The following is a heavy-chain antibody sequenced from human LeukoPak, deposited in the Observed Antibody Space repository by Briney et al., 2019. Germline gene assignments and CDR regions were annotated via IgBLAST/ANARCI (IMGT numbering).Heavy chain of an antibody. CDR1: GYTFTSYY. V-gene: IGHV1-2*02. CDR3: ARAGVWDYSDSSGYHNAAFDI. Sequence: VASVKVSCKASGYTFTSYYMHWVRQAPGQGLEWMGVINPSGGSTNYAQKFQGRVTVTRDTSISTAYMDLSRLRSDDTAVYYCARAGVWDYSDSSGYHNAAFDIWGQGTMVTVSS. D-gene: IGHD3-22*01. CDR2: INPSGGST. J-gene: IGHJ3*02.